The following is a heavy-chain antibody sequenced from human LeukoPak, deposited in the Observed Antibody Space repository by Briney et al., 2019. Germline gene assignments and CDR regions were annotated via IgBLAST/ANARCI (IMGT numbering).Heavy chain of an antibody. Sequence: GGSLRLSCAASGFTFSSYGMHWVRQAPGKGLEWVAVISYDGSNKYYADSVKGRFTIPRDNSKNTLYLQMNSLRAEDTAVYYCAKLRVSHIVVVTAYDYWGQGTLVTVSS. D-gene: IGHD2-21*02. CDR3: AKLRVSHIVVVTAYDY. CDR1: GFTFSSYG. V-gene: IGHV3-30*18. CDR2: ISYDGSNK. J-gene: IGHJ4*02.